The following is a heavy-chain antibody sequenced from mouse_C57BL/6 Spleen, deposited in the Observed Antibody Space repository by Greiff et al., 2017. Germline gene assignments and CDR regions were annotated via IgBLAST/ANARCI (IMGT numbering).Heavy chain of an antibody. CDR2: IRNKANGYTT. Sequence: DVQLVESGGGLVQPGGSLSLSCAASGFTFTDYYMSWVRQPPGKALEWLGFIRNKANGYTTEYSVSVKGRFTISRDNSQSILYLQMTALRAEDSATYYCTRADYFGSSYNHWGQGTTLTVSS. J-gene: IGHJ2*01. V-gene: IGHV7-3*01. CDR1: GFTFTDYY. D-gene: IGHD1-1*01. CDR3: TRADYFGSSYNH.